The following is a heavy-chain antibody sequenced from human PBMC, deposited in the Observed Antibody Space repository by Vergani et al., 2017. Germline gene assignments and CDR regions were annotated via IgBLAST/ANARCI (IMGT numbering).Heavy chain of an antibody. V-gene: IGHV3-43D*03. Sequence: EVQLVESGGVVVQPGGSLRLSCAASGFTFDDYAMHWVRQAPGKGLEWVSLISWDGGSTYYADSVKGRFTISRDNSKNSLYLQMNSLRAEDTALYYCAKDTTSGWPLRQFQHWGQGTLVTVSS. CDR2: ISWDGGST. CDR1: GFTFDDYA. J-gene: IGHJ1*01. CDR3: AKDTTSGWPLRQFQH. D-gene: IGHD2-15*01.